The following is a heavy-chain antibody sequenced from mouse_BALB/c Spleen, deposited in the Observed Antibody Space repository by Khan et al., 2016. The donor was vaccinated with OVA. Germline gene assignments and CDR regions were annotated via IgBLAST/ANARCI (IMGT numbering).Heavy chain of an antibody. CDR3: ARGTTATKGAMDY. D-gene: IGHD1-2*01. J-gene: IGHJ4*01. CDR1: GYSFTGYY. Sequence: VQLKESGPELVKPGASVKISCKASGYSFTGYYMHWVKQSHVKSLEWIGRINPYNGGTSYNQIFKDKASLTIDKSSSIAYMELHSLTSEDSAVCYCARGTTATKGAMDYWGQGTSVTVSS. V-gene: IGHV1-34*02. CDR2: INPYNGGT.